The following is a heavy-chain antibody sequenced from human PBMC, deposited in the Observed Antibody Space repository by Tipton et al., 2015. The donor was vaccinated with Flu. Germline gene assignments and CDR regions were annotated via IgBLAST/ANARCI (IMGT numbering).Heavy chain of an antibody. CDR3: ATSRTFDY. V-gene: IGHV3-74*01. D-gene: IGHD1-14*01. Sequence: SLRLSCAASGFTFSSYWMHWVRQAPGKGPVWVSRINSDGSSTGYADSVKGRFTISRDNAKNTLYLQMNSLRAEDTAVYYCATSRTFDYWGQGTLVIVSS. J-gene: IGHJ4*02. CDR2: INSDGSST. CDR1: GFTFSSYW.